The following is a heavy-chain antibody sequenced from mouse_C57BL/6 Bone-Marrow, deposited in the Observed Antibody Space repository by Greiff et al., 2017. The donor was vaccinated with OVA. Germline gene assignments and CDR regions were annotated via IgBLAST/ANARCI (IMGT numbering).Heavy chain of an antibody. CDR1: GFTFSDYY. D-gene: IGHD1-1*01. J-gene: IGHJ3*01. Sequence: EVKLVESGGGLVQPGGSLKLSCAASGFTFSDYYMYWVRQTPEKRLEWVAYISNGGGSTYYPDTVKGRFTISRDNAKNTLYLQMSRLKSEDTAMYYCARHGHYGSSYVGFAYWGQGTLVTVSA. V-gene: IGHV5-12*01. CDR2: ISNGGGST. CDR3: ARHGHYGSSYVGFAY.